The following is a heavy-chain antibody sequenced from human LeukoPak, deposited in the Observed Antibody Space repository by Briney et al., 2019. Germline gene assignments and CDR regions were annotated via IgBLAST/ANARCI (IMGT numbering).Heavy chain of an antibody. V-gene: IGHV1-46*01. CDR1: GYTFTSYY. J-gene: IGHJ5*02. D-gene: IGHD2-21*02. CDR2: INPSGGST. CDR3: ARGSKVVTAIAWFDP. Sequence: GASVKVSCKASGYTFTSYYMHWVRQAPGQGLEWMGIINPSGGSTSYAQKFQGRVTMTRDMSTSTVYMELSSLRSEDTAVYYCARGSKVVTAIAWFDPWGQGTLVTVS.